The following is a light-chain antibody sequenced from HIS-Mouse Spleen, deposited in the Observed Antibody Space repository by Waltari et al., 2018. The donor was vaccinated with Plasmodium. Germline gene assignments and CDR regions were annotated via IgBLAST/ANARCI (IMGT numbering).Light chain of an antibody. J-gene: IGLJ3*02. V-gene: IGLV3-10*01. CDR3: YSTDSSGNHRV. CDR1: ALPQKY. Sequence: SYELTQPPSVLVSPGQTARHTCSGDALPQKYAYWYQQKSGQAPVLVIYEDSKRPSGIPERFSGSSSGTMATLTISGAQVEDEADYYCYSTDSSGNHRVFGGGTKLTVL. CDR2: EDS.